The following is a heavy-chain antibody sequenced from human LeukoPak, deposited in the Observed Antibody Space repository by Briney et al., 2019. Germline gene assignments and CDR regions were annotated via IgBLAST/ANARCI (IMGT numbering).Heavy chain of an antibody. CDR1: GGSISSYY. J-gene: IGHJ6*04. CDR3: ARDPLRYFDRTHWMDV. Sequence: SETLSLTCTVSGGSISSYYWSWIRQPPGKGLEWIGYIYYSGSTNYNPSLKSRVTISVDTSKNQFSLKLSSVTAADTAVYYCARDPLRYFDRTHWMDVWGKGTTVTISS. CDR2: IYYSGST. V-gene: IGHV4-59*01. D-gene: IGHD3-9*01.